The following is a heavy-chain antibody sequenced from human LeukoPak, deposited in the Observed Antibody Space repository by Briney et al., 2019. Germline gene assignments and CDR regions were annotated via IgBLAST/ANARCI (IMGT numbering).Heavy chain of an antibody. V-gene: IGHV3-23*01. CDR1: GFTFSSYA. Sequence: GGSLRLSCVASGFTFSSYAMSWVRQAPGKGLEWVSAISGSGGSTYYADSVKGRFTISRDNSKNTLYLQMNRLRAEDTAVYYCATLGQRYCSGGSCYTSGSSDYWGQGTLVTVSS. J-gene: IGHJ4*02. CDR3: ATLGQRYCSGGSCYTSGSSDY. D-gene: IGHD2-15*01. CDR2: ISGSGGST.